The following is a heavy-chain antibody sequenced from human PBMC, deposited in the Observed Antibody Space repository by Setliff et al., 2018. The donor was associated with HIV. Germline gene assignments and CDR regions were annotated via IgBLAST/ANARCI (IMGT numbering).Heavy chain of an antibody. V-gene: IGHV3-30*07. CDR3: ARVQYYSFWSGYFDIYGMDV. D-gene: IGHD3-3*01. CDR1: GFIFSSYA. Sequence: GGSLRLSCAASGFIFSSYAMHWVRQAPGKGLEWVAVMSYDGNNKYYADSVKGRFTISRDSSKNTLYLQMNSLRVEDTAEYYCARVQYYSFWSGYFDIYGMDVWGQGTTVTVSS. CDR2: MSYDGNNK. J-gene: IGHJ6*02.